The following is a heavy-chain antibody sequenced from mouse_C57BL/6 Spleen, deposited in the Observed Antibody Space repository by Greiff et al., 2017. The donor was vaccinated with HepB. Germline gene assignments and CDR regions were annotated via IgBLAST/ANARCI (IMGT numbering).Heavy chain of an antibody. J-gene: IGHJ1*03. V-gene: IGHV1-85*01. CDR2: IYPRDGSN. Sequence: VQLQQSGPELVKPGASVKLSCKASGYTFTSYDINWVKQRPGQGLEWIGWIYPRDGSNKYNEKFKGKATLTVDTSSIPAYMELHSQASEDSAVYFCARGIWYFDVWGTGTTVTVSS. CDR3: ARGIWYFDV. CDR1: GYTFTSYD.